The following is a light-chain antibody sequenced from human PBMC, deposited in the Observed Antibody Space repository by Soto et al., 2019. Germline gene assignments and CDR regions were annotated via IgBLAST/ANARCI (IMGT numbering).Light chain of an antibody. CDR3: AAWDDSLNGPV. J-gene: IGLJ2*01. Sequence: QSVLTQPPSASGTPGQRVTISCSGSSSNIGSNTVNWDQQLPGTPPKLLIYSNNQRPQVVPARFSGSKSGTSASLAISGLQSEDEADYYCAAWDDSLNGPVFGGGTKVTVL. V-gene: IGLV1-44*01. CDR2: SNN. CDR1: SSNIGSNT.